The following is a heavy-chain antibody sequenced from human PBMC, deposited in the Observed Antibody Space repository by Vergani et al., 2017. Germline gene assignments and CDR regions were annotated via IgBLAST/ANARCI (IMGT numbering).Heavy chain of an antibody. Sequence: QVQLQQSGPGLVKPSQTLSLTCAISGDSVSSNSAAWNWIRQSPSRGLEWLGRTYYKSKWYADYAVSGKGRITINPDTSKNQFSLQLNSVTPEDTAVYYCARGALGGSYYWGDFFDYWGQGTLVTVSS. CDR2: TYYKSKWYA. CDR3: ARGALGGSYYWGDFFDY. CDR1: GDSVSSNSAA. J-gene: IGHJ4*02. D-gene: IGHD1-26*01. V-gene: IGHV6-1*01.